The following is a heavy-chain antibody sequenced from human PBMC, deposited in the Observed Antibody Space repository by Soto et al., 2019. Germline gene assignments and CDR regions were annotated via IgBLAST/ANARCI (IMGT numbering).Heavy chain of an antibody. Sequence: VKFSCKASGFTFTSSAVQWVRQARGQRLEWIGWIVVGSGNTNYAQKFQERVTITRDMSTSTAYMELSSLRSEDTAVYYCAAVGGTGTFNGMDVWGQGTTVTVSS. CDR3: AAVGGTGTFNGMDV. V-gene: IGHV1-58*01. CDR1: GFTFTSSA. D-gene: IGHD1-1*01. J-gene: IGHJ6*02. CDR2: IVVGSGNT.